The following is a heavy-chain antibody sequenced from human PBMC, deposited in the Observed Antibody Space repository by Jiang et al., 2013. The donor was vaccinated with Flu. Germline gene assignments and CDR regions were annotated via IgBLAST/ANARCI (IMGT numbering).Heavy chain of an antibody. Sequence: GAEVKKPGSSVKVSCKASGGTFSSYAISWVRQAPGQGLEWMGGIIPIFGTANYAQKFQGRVTITADESTSTAYMELSSLRSEDTAVYYCAREMWEAAAGTISSGDLYYYYYYMDVWGKGTTVTV. D-gene: IGHD6-13*01. CDR3: AREMWEAAAGTISSGDLYYYYYYMDV. V-gene: IGHV1-69*01. J-gene: IGHJ6*03. CDR2: IIPIFGTA. CDR1: GGTFSSYA.